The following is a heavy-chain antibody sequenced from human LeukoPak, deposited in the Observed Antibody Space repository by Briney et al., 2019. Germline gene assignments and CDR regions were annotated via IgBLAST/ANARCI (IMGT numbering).Heavy chain of an antibody. D-gene: IGHD1-14*01. CDR1: GGSISSYY. CDR3: AYNRNFALDN. V-gene: IGHV4-59*12. CDR2: IYYSGST. J-gene: IGHJ4*02. Sequence: SETLSLTCTVSGGSISSYYWNWIRQPPGKGLEWIGYIYYSGSTNHNPSLKSRVTISVDTSKNHFSLKLTSVTAADTAVYYCAYNRNFALDNWGQGTLVTVSS.